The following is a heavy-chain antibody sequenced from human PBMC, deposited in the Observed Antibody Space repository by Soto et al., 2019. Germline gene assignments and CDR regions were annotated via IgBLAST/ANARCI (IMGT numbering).Heavy chain of an antibody. J-gene: IGHJ4*02. CDR1: GYSFTRYG. D-gene: IGHD2-2*01. Sequence: QVQLVQSGAEVKEPGASVKVSCKASGYSFTRYGFSWVRQAPGQGLEWMAWTSADNGDTNYAPKLQGRVTLTTDTSTGTAYMELRSLRSDDTAVYYGARDERRTCTSSTCYYFDYWGQGTLVSVSS. CDR2: TSADNGDT. CDR3: ARDERRTCTSSTCYYFDY. V-gene: IGHV1-18*04.